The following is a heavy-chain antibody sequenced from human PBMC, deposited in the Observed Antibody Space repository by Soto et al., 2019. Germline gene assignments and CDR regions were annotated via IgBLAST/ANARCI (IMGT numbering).Heavy chain of an antibody. J-gene: IGHJ5*02. CDR3: GRVVEGATRHTDSDS. Sequence: SETLSLTCTVSGGSISSTFYYWVWIRQPPGKGLEFIGSVYYSGGSHYNPSLKGRVTISVDTSNNQVSLRVNSVTAADTAVYYCGRVVEGATRHTDSDSWGQG. CDR2: VYYSGGS. D-gene: IGHD2-15*01. V-gene: IGHV4-39*02. CDR1: GGSISSTFYY.